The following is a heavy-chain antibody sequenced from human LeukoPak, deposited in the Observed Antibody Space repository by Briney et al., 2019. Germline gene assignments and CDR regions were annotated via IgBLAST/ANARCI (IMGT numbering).Heavy chain of an antibody. V-gene: IGHV3-64*05. CDR3: VKGLDYSSSQMDS. CDR2: INTNGANT. J-gene: IGHJ4*02. CDR1: GFTFKSYA. Sequence: PGGSLRLSCSASGFTFKSYAMHWVRQAPGKGLEYVSSINTNGANTYYADSVKGGFTIYRDNSRSTVYVQMNSLTPEDTAVYYCVKGLDYSSSQMDSWGQGTLVTVSS. D-gene: IGHD6-6*01.